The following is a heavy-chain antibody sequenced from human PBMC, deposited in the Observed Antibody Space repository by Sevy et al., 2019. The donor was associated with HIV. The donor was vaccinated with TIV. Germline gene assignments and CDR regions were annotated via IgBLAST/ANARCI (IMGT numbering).Heavy chain of an antibody. J-gene: IGHJ6*02. V-gene: IGHV3-30-3*01. CDR3: ARGGSGSFDPFYYYYDMDV. CDR1: GFTFSTHA. D-gene: IGHD3-10*01. Sequence: GGSLRLSCTASGFTFSTHAAHWVRQAPGKGLEWVAVISYDGHMKYYAYSVKGRFTISRDNSKSALYMDMNSLRPDDTARYYCARGGSGSFDPFYYYYDMDVWGQGTTVTVSS. CDR2: ISYDGHMK.